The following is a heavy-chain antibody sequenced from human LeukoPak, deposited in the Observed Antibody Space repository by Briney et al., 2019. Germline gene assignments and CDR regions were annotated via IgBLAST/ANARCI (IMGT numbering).Heavy chain of an antibody. D-gene: IGHD3-22*01. J-gene: IGHJ3*02. Sequence: AGGSLRLSCAASGFTFSSYSMNWVRQAPGKGLEWVSSISSSSSYIYYADSVKGRFTISRDNAKNSLYLQMNSLRAEDTAVYYCARDSYYYEAPDIWGQGTMVTVSS. V-gene: IGHV3-21*01. CDR3: ARDSYYYEAPDI. CDR1: GFTFSSYS. CDR2: ISSSSSYI.